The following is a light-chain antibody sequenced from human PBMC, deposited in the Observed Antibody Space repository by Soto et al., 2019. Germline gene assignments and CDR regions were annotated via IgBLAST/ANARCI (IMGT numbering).Light chain of an antibody. J-gene: IGKJ1*01. V-gene: IGKV1-6*01. CDR3: LQDYNYPPT. Sequence: PMTQSPSSLSACVGDRVTITCRASQIISTHLSWYQQKPGKAPNLLIYAASSLQSGVPSRFSGSGSGTDFTLTISSLQPEDCATYYCLQDYNYPPTFGPGTKVDIK. CDR2: AAS. CDR1: QIISTH.